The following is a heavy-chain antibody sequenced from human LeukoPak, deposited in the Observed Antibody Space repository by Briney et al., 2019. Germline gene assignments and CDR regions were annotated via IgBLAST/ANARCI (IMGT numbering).Heavy chain of an antibody. D-gene: IGHD3-22*01. V-gene: IGHV3-48*01. CDR3: ARDSGYYYDSSGD. J-gene: IGHJ4*02. Sequence: GGSLRLSCAASGFTFSSYSMNWVRQAPGKGLEWVSYISSSSSTIYYADSVKGRFTISRDNAKNSLYLQMNSLRAEDTAAYYCARDSGYYYDSSGDWGQGTLVTVSS. CDR2: ISSSSSTI. CDR1: GFTFSSYS.